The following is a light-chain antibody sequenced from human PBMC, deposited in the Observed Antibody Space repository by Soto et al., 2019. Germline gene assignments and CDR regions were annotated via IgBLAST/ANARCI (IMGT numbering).Light chain of an antibody. V-gene: IGKV1-12*01. CDR1: QDVHYW. Sequence: DIQMTQSPSSVSASVGDSVTITCRASQDVHYWLAWYQQKPEKAPKLLIYAASRLQTGVPSRFSGSGSGTHFTFTISSLQAEDFATYYCQQGDSFPLTFGGGTTVE. CDR3: QQGDSFPLT. CDR2: AAS. J-gene: IGKJ4*01.